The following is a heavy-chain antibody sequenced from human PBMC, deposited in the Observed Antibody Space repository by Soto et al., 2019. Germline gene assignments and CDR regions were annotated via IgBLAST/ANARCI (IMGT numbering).Heavy chain of an antibody. V-gene: IGHV3-15*07. CDR2: IKSKTDGGTI. J-gene: IGHJ4*02. Sequence: GGSLRLSCAASGFNFNNAHMNWVRQAPGKGLEWVGRIKSKTDGGTIDYNAPVKDRFTISRDDSKNTLYLQMSSLEIEDTAVYYCTTDRYWGQGTLVTVSS. CDR1: GFNFNNAH. CDR3: TTDRY.